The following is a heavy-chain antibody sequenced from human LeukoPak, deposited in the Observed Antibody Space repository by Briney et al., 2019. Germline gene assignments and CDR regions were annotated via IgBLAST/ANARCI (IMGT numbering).Heavy chain of an antibody. CDR3: ARGLGRVRPDNHYRY. V-gene: IGHV4-34*01. Sequence: SETLSLICTVSGGSISSYYWSWIRQPPGKGLEWIGEINHSGSTNYNPSLKSRVTISVDTSKNQFSLKLSSVTAADTAVYYCARGLGRVRPDNHYRYWGQGTLVTVSS. CDR1: GGSISSYY. J-gene: IGHJ4*02. D-gene: IGHD1-14*01. CDR2: INHSGST.